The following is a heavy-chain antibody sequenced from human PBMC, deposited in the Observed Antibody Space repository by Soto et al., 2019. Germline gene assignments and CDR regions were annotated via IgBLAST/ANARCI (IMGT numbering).Heavy chain of an antibody. CDR3: ARAPGNMSLNWFDP. CDR2: ISYDGSNK. J-gene: IGHJ5*02. CDR1: GFTFSSYA. Sequence: PGGFLRLSCAASGFTFSSYAMHWVRQAPGKGLEWVAVISYDGSNKYYADSVKGRFTISRDNSKNTLYLQMNSLRAEDTAVYYCARAPGNMSLNWFDPWGQGTLVTVSS. V-gene: IGHV3-30-3*01. D-gene: IGHD3-16*01.